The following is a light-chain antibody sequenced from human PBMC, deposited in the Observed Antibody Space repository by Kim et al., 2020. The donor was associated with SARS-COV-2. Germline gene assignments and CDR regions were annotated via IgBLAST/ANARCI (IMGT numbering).Light chain of an antibody. CDR3: QQYGSSPRT. J-gene: IGKJ1*01. Sequence: APGEGAQNCRRGSQSVSRSYLAWYQQRQGQAPRHLIYAASSRATGIPDRFSGSGSGTDFTHNISRLGPEDFAVYYCQQYGSSPRTFGQGDKVDIK. V-gene: IGKV3-20*01. CDR1: QSVSRSY. CDR2: AAS.